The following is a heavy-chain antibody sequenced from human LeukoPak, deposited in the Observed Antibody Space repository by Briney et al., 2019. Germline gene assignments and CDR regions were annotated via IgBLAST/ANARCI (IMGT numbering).Heavy chain of an antibody. CDR3: ARVGYGDYVADY. J-gene: IGHJ4*02. Sequence: PGGSLRLSCAASGFTFSNVWMSWVRQAPGKGLEWVSYISSSSSYTNYADSVKGRFTISRDNAKNSLYLQMNSLRAEDTAVYYCARVGYGDYVADYWGQGTLVTVSS. V-gene: IGHV3-11*06. D-gene: IGHD4-17*01. CDR2: ISSSSSYT. CDR1: GFTFSNVW.